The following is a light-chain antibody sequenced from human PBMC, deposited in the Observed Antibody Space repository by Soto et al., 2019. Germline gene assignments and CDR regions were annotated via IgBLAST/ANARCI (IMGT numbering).Light chain of an antibody. Sequence: EIVLTQSPGTLSLSPGERATLSCRASESVSDNYLAWYQQRSGQAPRLVIYGASSRASAVPDRFSGSGSGADFTLTIRRLEPVDFAVYYCQQYGSSPLTFGGGTKVDIK. V-gene: IGKV3-20*01. CDR3: QQYGSSPLT. J-gene: IGKJ4*01. CDR1: ESVSDNY. CDR2: GAS.